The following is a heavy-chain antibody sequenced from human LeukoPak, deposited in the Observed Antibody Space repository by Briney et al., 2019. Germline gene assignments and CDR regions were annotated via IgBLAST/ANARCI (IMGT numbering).Heavy chain of an antibody. CDR3: ARRHYYYDSRGFYYYFDY. CDR1: GYSFTSYW. Sequence: GESLKISCKGSGYSFTSYWIGWVRQMPGKGLEWMGIIYPGDSDTRYSPSFQGQVTISADKSITTAYLQWSSLKASDTAMYYCARRHYYYDSRGFYYYFDYWGQGTLVTVSS. J-gene: IGHJ4*02. D-gene: IGHD3-22*01. CDR2: IYPGDSDT. V-gene: IGHV5-51*01.